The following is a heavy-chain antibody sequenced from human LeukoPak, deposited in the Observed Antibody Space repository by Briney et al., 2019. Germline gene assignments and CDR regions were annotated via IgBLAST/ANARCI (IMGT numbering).Heavy chain of an antibody. CDR3: ARGTYYYDSSGYYYGRCAFDI. V-gene: IGHV5-51*01. Sequence: GESLKISCKGSGYSFTSYWIGWVRQMPGKGLKWMGIIYPGDSDTRYSPSFQGQVTISADKSISTAYLQWSSLKASDTAMYYCARGTYYYDSSGYYYGRCAFDIWGQGTMVTVSS. CDR2: IYPGDSDT. D-gene: IGHD3-22*01. CDR1: GYSFTSYW. J-gene: IGHJ3*02.